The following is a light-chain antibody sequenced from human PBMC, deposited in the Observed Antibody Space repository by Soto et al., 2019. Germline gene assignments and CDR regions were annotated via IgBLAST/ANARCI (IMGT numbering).Light chain of an antibody. CDR3: QQFDGSLWT. CDR1: QSVRAK. Sequence: IVMTQSPATLSVSPGERATLSCRASQSVRAKLAWYQQKPGQAPRLLIYDASTRATGIPDRFSGSGSGTDFTLTISRLEPEDFAVYCCQQFDGSLWTFGPGTRLEIK. CDR2: DAS. J-gene: IGKJ5*01. V-gene: IGKV3D-15*01.